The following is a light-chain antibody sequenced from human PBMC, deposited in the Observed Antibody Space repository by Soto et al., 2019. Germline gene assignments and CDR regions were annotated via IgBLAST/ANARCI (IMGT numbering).Light chain of an antibody. V-gene: IGKV1-5*01. J-gene: IGKJ2*01. CDR2: DAS. CDR3: QQYNSYSSFT. Sequence: DIQMTQSPSTLSASVGDRVTFTCRASQSISSWLAWYQQKPGKAPKVLIYDASSLESGVPSRFSGSGSGTEFTLTISSLQPDDFATYYCQQYNSYSSFTFGQGTKLEIK. CDR1: QSISSW.